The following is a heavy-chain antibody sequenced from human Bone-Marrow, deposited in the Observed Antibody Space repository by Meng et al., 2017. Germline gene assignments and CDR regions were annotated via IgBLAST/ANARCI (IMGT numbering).Heavy chain of an antibody. J-gene: IGHJ4*02. CDR3: ARDPYSSGWYSFDY. Sequence: ASVKVSCKASGGTFSSYAISWVRQAPGQGLEWMGRINPNSGGTNYAQKFQGRVTMTRDTSISTAYMELSRLRSDDTAVYYCARDPYSSGWYSFDYWGQGTLVTVSS. D-gene: IGHD6-19*01. CDR1: GGTFSSYA. V-gene: IGHV1-2*06. CDR2: INPNSGGT.